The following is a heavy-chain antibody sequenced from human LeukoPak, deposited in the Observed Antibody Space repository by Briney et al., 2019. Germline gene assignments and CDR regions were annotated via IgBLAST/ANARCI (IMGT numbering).Heavy chain of an antibody. CDR2: INPNSGGT. V-gene: IGHV1-2*02. CDR3: ARDSVIGSNWVDY. Sequence: GASVKVSCKASGYTFTGYYMHWVRQAPGQGLEWMGWINPNSGGTNYAQKFQGRVTMTRDTSISTAYMELSRLRSDDTAVYYCARDSVIGSNWVDYWGQGTLVTVSS. CDR1: GYTFTGYY. J-gene: IGHJ4*02. D-gene: IGHD7-27*01.